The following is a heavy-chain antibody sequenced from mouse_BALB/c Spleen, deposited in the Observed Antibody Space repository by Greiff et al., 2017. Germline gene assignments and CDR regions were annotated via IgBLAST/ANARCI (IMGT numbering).Heavy chain of an antibody. Sequence: VMLVESGPGLVAPSQSLSITCTVSGFSLTGYGVNWVRQPPGKGLEWLGMIWGDGSTDYNSALKSRMSISKENSKSQVILKMNSLQTDDTARYYYARASDYNGSMDYWGQGTTVTVAS. D-gene: IGHD1-1*01. CDR1: GFSLTGYG. CDR2: IWGDGST. CDR3: ARASDYNGSMDY. J-gene: IGHJ4*01. V-gene: IGHV2-6-7*01.